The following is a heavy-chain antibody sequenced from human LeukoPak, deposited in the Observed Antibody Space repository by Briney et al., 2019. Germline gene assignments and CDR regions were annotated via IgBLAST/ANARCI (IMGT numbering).Heavy chain of an antibody. CDR2: IIHSGST. CDR3: ARIPYYYYYYYMDV. V-gene: IGHV4-34*12. CDR1: GGSFSGYY. D-gene: IGHD2-2*02. J-gene: IGHJ6*03. Sequence: SETLSLTCTVYGGSFSGYYWSWIRQPPGRGLEWIGEIIHSGSTNYNPFLKSRVTISVDTSKNQFSLKVSSVTAADTAVYYCARIPYYYYYYYMDVWGKGTTVTVSS.